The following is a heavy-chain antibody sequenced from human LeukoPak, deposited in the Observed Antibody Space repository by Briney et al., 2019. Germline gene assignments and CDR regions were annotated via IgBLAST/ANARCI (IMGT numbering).Heavy chain of an antibody. J-gene: IGHJ3*02. CDR2: INHSGST. CDR1: GGSFSGYY. CDR3: AREVTTYYYGSGILFGAFDI. D-gene: IGHD3-10*01. Sequence: KPSETLSLTCAVYGGSFSGYYWSWIRQPPGKGLEWIGEINHSGSTNYNPSLKSRVTISVDTSKNQFSLKLSSVTAADTAVYYCAREVTTYYYGSGILFGAFDIWGQGTMVTVSS. V-gene: IGHV4-34*01.